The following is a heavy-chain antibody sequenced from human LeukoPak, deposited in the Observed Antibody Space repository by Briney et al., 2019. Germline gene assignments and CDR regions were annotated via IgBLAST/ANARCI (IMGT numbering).Heavy chain of an antibody. CDR1: GFTFTSSA. Sequence: ASVKVSCKASGFTFTSSAMQLVRQARGQRLEWIGWIVVGSGNTNYAQKFQERVTITRDMSTSTAYMELSSLRAEDTAVYYCASSETDDLWSGYRMNYHYGMDVWGQGTTVTVSS. CDR2: IVVGSGNT. D-gene: IGHD3-3*01. V-gene: IGHV1-58*02. CDR3: ASSETDDLWSGYRMNYHYGMDV. J-gene: IGHJ6*02.